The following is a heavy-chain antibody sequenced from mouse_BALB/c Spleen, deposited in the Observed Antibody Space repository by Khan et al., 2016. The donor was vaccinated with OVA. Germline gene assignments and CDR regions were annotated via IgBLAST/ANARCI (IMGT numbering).Heavy chain of an antibody. V-gene: IGHV14-3*02. J-gene: IGHJ3*01. CDR2: IDPANGNT. CDR1: GFNIKDTY. Sequence: IQLVQSGAELVKPGASVKLSCTAFGFNIKDTYMHWVKQRPEQGLEWIGRIDPANGNTKYDPKFQGKATITADTSSNTAYLQLSSLTSEDTAVYYCARDYWDVFAYWGQGTLVTVSA. D-gene: IGHD4-1*01. CDR3: ARDYWDVFAY.